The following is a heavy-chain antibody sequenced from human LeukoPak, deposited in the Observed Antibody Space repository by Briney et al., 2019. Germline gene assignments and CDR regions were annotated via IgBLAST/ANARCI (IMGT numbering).Heavy chain of an antibody. J-gene: IGHJ5*02. V-gene: IGHV1-46*01. CDR1: GYTFTSYY. D-gene: IGHD3-22*01. CDR2: INPSGGST. CDR3: ARDSSRSHYYDSSGYYFNNWFDP. Sequence: ASVKVSCKASGYTFTSYYMHWVRQAPGQGLEWMGIINPSGGSTSYAQKFQGRVTMTRDTSTSTVYMELSRLRSDDTAVYYCARDSSRSHYYDSSGYYFNNWFDPWGQGTLVTVSS.